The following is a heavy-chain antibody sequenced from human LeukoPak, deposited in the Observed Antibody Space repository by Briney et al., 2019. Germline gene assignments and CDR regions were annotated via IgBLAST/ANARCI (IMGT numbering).Heavy chain of an antibody. CDR3: ARSHLRLGESS. J-gene: IGHJ4*02. CDR1: GFTLSSYG. CDR2: IYYNERT. V-gene: IGHV4-59*01. D-gene: IGHD3-16*02. Sequence: GSLRLSCAASGFTLSSYGMHWVRQAPGKGLEWIGYIYYNERTSYNPSLKSRVTISADTSKNQFSLKLTSMTAADTAVYYCARSHLRLGESSWGQGTLVTVSS.